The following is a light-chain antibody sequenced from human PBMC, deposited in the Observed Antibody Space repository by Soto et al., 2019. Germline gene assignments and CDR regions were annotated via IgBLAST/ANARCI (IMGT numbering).Light chain of an antibody. Sequence: IVRRQSPPTRAVSREGRATRCCRASQSVSDNLAWYQQKPGQAPRLLIYGASTRATGIPARFSGSGSGTEFTLTLRSLQSEDFAVYYCQQSNTWPLTFAGGTKVDIK. V-gene: IGKV3-15*01. CDR2: GAS. CDR3: QQSNTWPLT. CDR1: QSVSDN. J-gene: IGKJ4*01.